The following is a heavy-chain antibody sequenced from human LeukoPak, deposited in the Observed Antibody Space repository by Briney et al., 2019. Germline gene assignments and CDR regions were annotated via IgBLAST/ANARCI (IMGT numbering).Heavy chain of an antibody. D-gene: IGHD2-15*01. CDR3: AKDWGHCSGGSCYYFDY. J-gene: IGHJ4*02. CDR1: GFTFSNYG. V-gene: IGHV3-30*18. CDR2: ISYDGSDK. Sequence: GGSLRLSCAASGFTFSNYGMHWVRQAPGKGLEWVAVISYDGSDKYYADSVKGRFIISRDNSKNTLYLQMNGLRAEDTAVYYCAKDWGHCSGGSCYYFDYWGQGTLVTVS.